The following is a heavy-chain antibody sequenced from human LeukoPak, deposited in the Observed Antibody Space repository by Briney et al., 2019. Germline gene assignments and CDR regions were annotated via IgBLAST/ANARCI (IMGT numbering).Heavy chain of an antibody. Sequence: PGGSLRLSCAAPGFTFDDYGMSWVRQAPGKGLEWVSAISGSGGGTFYADSVRGRFTISRDNSKNTVYLQMNSLRAEDTAVYYCAKDYAGGWPKRGMDVWGKGATVTVSS. J-gene: IGHJ6*03. CDR2: ISGSGGGT. V-gene: IGHV3-23*01. D-gene: IGHD3-16*01. CDR3: AKDYAGGWPKRGMDV. CDR1: GFTFDDYG.